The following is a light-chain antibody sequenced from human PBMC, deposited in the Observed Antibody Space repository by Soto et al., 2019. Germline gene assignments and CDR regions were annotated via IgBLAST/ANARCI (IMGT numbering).Light chain of an antibody. CDR2: GVS. CDR3: QQYSSSPST. J-gene: IGKJ1*01. CDR1: QSVRSNY. Sequence: ETVLTQSPGTLSLSPGESATLSCRASQSVRSNYLAWYQQKPGQSPRLLIYGVSIRATGIPDRFSGSGSGADFSLTISRLEPEDFAVYYCQQYSSSPSTFGQGTKVEIK. V-gene: IGKV3-20*01.